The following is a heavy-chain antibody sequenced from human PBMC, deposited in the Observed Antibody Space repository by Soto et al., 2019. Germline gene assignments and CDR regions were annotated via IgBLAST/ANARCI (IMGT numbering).Heavy chain of an antibody. CDR2: IYSGGST. Sequence: EVQLVESGGGLVQPGGSLRLSCAASGFTVSSNYMSWVRQAPGKGLEWVSVIYSGGSTYYADSVKGRFTITRHNSKNTLYLQMNSLRAEDTAVYYCAREVGHGWFDPWGQGTLVTVAS. CDR1: GFTVSSNY. J-gene: IGHJ5*02. V-gene: IGHV3-53*04. CDR3: AREVGHGWFDP.